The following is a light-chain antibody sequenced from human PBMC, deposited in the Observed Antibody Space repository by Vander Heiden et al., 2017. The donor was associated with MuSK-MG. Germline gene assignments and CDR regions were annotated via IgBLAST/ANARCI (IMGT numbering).Light chain of an antibody. Sequence: QSALTQPRSVSGSPGQSVTISCTGTSCDVGGSNYFSWYQQHPGKAPKLMMCDVSKRPSGVPDRFSGSKSGNTASLTISGLQAEDEADYYCCSYAGSYTSDVVFGGGTKLTVL. CDR1: SCDVGGSNY. J-gene: IGLJ2*01. CDR2: DVS. V-gene: IGLV2-11*01. CDR3: CSYAGSYTSDVV.